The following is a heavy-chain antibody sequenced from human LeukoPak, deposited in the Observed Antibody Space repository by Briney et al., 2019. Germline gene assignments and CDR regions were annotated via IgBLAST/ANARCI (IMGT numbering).Heavy chain of an antibody. CDR1: GFTFSSYA. V-gene: IGHV3-30-3*01. J-gene: IGHJ4*02. D-gene: IGHD3-16*01. Sequence: GGSLRLSCAASGFTFSSYAMHWVRQAPGKGLEWVAVISYDGSNKYYADSVKGRFTISRDNSKNTLYLQMNSLRAEDTAVYYCARDGGDWGQGTLVTVPS. CDR2: ISYDGSNK. CDR3: ARDGGD.